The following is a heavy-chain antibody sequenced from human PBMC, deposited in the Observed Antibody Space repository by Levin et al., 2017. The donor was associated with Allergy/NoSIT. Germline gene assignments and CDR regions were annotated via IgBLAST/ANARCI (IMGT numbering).Heavy chain of an antibody. D-gene: IGHD5-18*01. V-gene: IGHV3-30*18. CDR2: ISYDGSNK. CDR1: GFSFSSYG. CDR3: AKDYNYGYHFDY. J-gene: IGHJ4*02. Sequence: QPGGSLRLSCAASGFSFSSYGMHWVRQAPGRGLEWVAAISYDGSNKDYADSVKGRFTISRDSSKNTLYLQMDSLRAEDTAVYYCAKDYNYGYHFDYWGQGTLVTVSS.